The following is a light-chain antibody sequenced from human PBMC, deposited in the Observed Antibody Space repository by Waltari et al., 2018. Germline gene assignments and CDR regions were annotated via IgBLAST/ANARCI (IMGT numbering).Light chain of an antibody. Sequence: ILMTQSPATLSVSPGERATLSCRASQRVTNNLAWYQQQPGQAPRPLIYDASSRATGIPARFSGSGSGTEFTLTVSSLQSEDFAVYYCQQYHNWPLSFGGGTKVEIK. CDR1: QRVTNN. CDR2: DAS. CDR3: QQYHNWPLS. J-gene: IGKJ4*01. V-gene: IGKV3-15*01.